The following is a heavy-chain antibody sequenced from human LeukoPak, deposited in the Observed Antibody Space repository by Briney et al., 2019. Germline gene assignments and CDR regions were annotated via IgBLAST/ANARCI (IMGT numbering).Heavy chain of an antibody. CDR2: INPNSGGT. V-gene: IGHV1-2*04. D-gene: IGHD1-26*01. Sequence: ASVKVSCKASGYTFTSYGISWVRQAPGQGLEWMGWINPNSGGTNYAQKFQGWVTMTRDTSISTAYMELSRLRSDDTAVYYCARGFGSYDYWGQGTLVTVSS. J-gene: IGHJ4*02. CDR1: GYTFTSYG. CDR3: ARGFGSYDY.